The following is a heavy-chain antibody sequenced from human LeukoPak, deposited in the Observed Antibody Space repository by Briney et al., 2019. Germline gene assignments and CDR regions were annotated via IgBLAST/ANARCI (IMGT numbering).Heavy chain of an antibody. Sequence: GGSLRLSCAASGFTFSNFAMTWVRQAPGKGLEWVSSIVGSSSTYYADSLKGRFTISRDNAKNSLYLQTNSLRAEDTAVYYCARIGAGSSRDYWGQGTLVTVSS. D-gene: IGHD6-13*01. J-gene: IGHJ4*02. V-gene: IGHV3-21*01. CDR2: IVGSSST. CDR1: GFTFSNFA. CDR3: ARIGAGSSRDY.